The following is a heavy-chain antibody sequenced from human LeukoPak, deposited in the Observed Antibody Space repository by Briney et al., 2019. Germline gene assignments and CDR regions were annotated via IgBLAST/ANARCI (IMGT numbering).Heavy chain of an antibody. CDR1: GGSISSSDYY. J-gene: IGHJ4*02. CDR2: ISSSGNP. Sequence: SETLSLTCTVSGGSISSSDYYWGWIRQPPGKGLEWIGAISSSGNPYYNPSLKSRVTISVDSSKNQFSLKLSSVTAADTAVYYCARRTSNPVGAIDYWGQGALVTVSS. D-gene: IGHD1-26*01. V-gene: IGHV4-39*01. CDR3: ARRTSNPVGAIDY.